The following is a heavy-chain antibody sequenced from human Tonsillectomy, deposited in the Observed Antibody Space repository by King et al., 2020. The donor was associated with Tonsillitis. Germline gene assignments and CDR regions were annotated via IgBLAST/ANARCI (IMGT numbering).Heavy chain of an antibody. Sequence: VQLVESGGGLVQPGRSLRLSCAASGFTFDDYAMHWVRQAPGKGLEWGSGISWNSGSIGYADSVKGRFTISRDNAKNSLYLQMNSLRGEDTALYYCAKALIRVPDAFDIWGQGTMVTVSS. CDR1: GFTFDDYA. V-gene: IGHV3-9*01. D-gene: IGHD2/OR15-2a*01. J-gene: IGHJ3*02. CDR2: ISWNSGSI. CDR3: AKALIRVPDAFDI.